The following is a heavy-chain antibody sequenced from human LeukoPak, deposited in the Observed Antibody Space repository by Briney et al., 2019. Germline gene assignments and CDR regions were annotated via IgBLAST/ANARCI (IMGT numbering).Heavy chain of an antibody. CDR1: GGSISSGGYS. CDR2: IYHSGST. V-gene: IGHV4-30-2*02. CDR3: ARHREDSSWYAMVPAGFDY. J-gene: IGHJ4*02. Sequence: SQTLSLTCAVSGGSISSGGYSWSWIRQPPGKGLEWIGYIYHSGSTYYNPSLKSRVTISVDRSKNQFSLKLSSVTAADTAVYYCARHREDSSWYAMVPAGFDYWGQGTLVTVSS. D-gene: IGHD6-13*01.